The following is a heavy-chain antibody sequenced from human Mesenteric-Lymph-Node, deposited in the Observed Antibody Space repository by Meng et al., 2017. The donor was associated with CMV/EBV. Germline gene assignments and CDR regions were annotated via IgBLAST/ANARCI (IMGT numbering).Heavy chain of an antibody. Sequence: GGSLRLSCGASGFTFYSYAMHWVRQAPGKGLEYVSGISSNGVRIYYADSVKGRFTISRDNSKKNTLYLQMGSLRAEDMAVYYCARQVAGDNYGMDVWGQGTTVTVSS. V-gene: IGHV3-64*02. J-gene: IGHJ6*02. CDR3: ARQVAGDNYGMDV. CDR1: GFTFYSYA. D-gene: IGHD7-27*01. CDR2: ISSNGVRI.